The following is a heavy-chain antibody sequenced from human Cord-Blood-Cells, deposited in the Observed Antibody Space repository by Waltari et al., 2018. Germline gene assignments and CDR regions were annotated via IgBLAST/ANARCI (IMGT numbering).Heavy chain of an antibody. D-gene: IGHD3-10*01. CDR1: GYPCTSSD. V-gene: IGHV1-8*01. CDR2: MNPNSGNT. CDR3: ARGTGSHCDY. Sequence: QLQLVQSGAEVKKPGASVKVSCKASGYPCTSSDINWVRQATGQGIEWMGWMNPNSGNTGNAQKFQGRVTRTRNTSISTAYMELSSLRSEDTAVYYCARGTGSHCDYWGQGTLVTVSS. J-gene: IGHJ4*02.